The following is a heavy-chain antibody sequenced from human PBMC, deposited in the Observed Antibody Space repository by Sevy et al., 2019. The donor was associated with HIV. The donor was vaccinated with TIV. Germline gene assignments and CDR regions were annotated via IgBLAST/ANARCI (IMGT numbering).Heavy chain of an antibody. Sequence: GGSLRLSCAASGFSFSDAWLSWVRQVPGKGLEWVGRVRGKGDGGTAEYAAPVKGRFTIARDDSKNTMYVQMNNLKNEDTGIYYCTTEGADWGQGTLVTVSS. CDR1: GFSFSDAW. J-gene: IGHJ1*01. V-gene: IGHV3-15*01. CDR2: VRGKGDGGTA. CDR3: TTEGAD.